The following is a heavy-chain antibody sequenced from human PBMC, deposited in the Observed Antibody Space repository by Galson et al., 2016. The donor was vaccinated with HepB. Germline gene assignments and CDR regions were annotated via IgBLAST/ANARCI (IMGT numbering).Heavy chain of an antibody. CDR1: GFTFSNYW. Sequence: SLRLSCAASGFTFSNYWMNWVRQAPGRGLEWVANIKQDGSETSYVDSVKGRFTISRDSAKNSLFLQMNSLRVEDTAVYFCARGNTSRWRWDFYYGLDVWGQGTTVTVSS. V-gene: IGHV3-7*03. CDR2: IKQDGSET. CDR3: ARGNTSRWRWDFYYGLDV. D-gene: IGHD3-10*01. J-gene: IGHJ6*02.